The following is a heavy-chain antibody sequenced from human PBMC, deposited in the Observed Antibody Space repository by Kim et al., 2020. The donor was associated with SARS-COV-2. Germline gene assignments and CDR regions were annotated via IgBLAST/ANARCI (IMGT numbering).Heavy chain of an antibody. J-gene: IGHJ4*02. Sequence: NYNPSLKSRVTISLDTSKNQFSLNLSSVTAADTAVYYCARSLNYGRTYFDYWGQGILVTVSS. D-gene: IGHD3-10*01. CDR3: ARSLNYGRTYFDY. V-gene: IGHV4-59*01.